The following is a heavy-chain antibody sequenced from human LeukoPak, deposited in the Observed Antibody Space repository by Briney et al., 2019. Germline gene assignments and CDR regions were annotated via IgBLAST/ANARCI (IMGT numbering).Heavy chain of an antibody. D-gene: IGHD2-15*01. V-gene: IGHV3-30*18. Sequence: GGSLRLSCAVSGFTFSTYAIHWVRQAPGKGPEWLAVISYDGSTKYYADSVKGRFTISRDNSKNTMYLQMDSLRPEDTAVFYCAKAYCTGGSCYGRYYYGMDVWGQGTTVTVSS. CDR1: GFTFSTYA. J-gene: IGHJ6*02. CDR2: ISYDGSTK. CDR3: AKAYCTGGSCYGRYYYGMDV.